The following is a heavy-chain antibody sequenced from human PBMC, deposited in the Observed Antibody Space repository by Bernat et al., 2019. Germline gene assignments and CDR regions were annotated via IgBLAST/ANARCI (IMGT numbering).Heavy chain of an antibody. J-gene: IGHJ4*02. V-gene: IGHV3-33*01. CDR1: GFTFSASG. CDR2: ISYDGNNK. Sequence: QVHLVESGGGVVQPGRSLRLSCAASGFTFSASGMDWVRQAPGKGLEWVSLISYDGNNKKYADSVKGRFTISRDNSKNTVYLQMDSLRAEDSAIYYCARHGSEWSRDHWGLGTLVTVSS. D-gene: IGHD3-3*01. CDR3: ARHGSEWSRDH.